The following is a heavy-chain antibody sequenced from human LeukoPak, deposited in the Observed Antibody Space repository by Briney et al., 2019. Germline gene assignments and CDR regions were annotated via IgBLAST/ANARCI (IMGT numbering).Heavy chain of an antibody. CDR2: IYYSGST. Sequence: SETLSLTCTVSGGSISSSSYYWGWIRQPPGKGLEWIGCIYYSGSTYYSPSLKSRVTISVDTSKNQFSLKLSSVTAADTAVYYCAREGVYYYDSTHIWGQGTMVTDSS. D-gene: IGHD3-22*01. J-gene: IGHJ3*02. CDR1: GGSISSSSYY. CDR3: AREGVYYYDSTHI. V-gene: IGHV4-39*07.